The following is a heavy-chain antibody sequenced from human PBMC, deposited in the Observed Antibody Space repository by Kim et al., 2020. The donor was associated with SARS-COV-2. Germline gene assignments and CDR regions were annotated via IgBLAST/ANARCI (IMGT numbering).Heavy chain of an antibody. CDR1: GFTFSNYW. CDR2: IKQDGSEK. D-gene: IGHD2-21*01. J-gene: IGHJ4*02. V-gene: IGHV3-7*01. Sequence: GGSLRLSCTASGFTFSNYWMTWVRQAPGKGLEWVANIKQDGSEKDYVDSVKGRFTISRDNAKNPLYLQMNSLRAEDTAVYYCARGLWSFDYWGQGTLVTV. CDR3: ARGLWSFDY.